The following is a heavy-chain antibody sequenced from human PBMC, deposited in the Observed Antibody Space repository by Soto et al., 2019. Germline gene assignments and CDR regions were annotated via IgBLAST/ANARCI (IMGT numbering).Heavy chain of an antibody. J-gene: IGHJ5*02. V-gene: IGHV3-15*07. CDR3: AREVGGSSGPNWFDP. CDR1: GFVFNGAW. D-gene: IGHD1-26*01. CDR2: IKSGSYAGTA. Sequence: PGGSLRLSCVASGFVFNGAWMNWVRQAPGTGLEWVGRIKSGSYAGTADYAAPVKGRFTISRENAKNSLYLQMNSLRAEDTAVYYCAREVGGSSGPNWFDPWGQGTLVTVSS.